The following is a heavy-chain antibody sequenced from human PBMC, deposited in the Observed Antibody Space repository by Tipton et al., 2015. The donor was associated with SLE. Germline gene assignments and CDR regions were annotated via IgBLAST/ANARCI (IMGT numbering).Heavy chain of an antibody. D-gene: IGHD6-13*01. V-gene: IGHV4-31*03. CDR2: IYYSGST. Sequence: TLSLTCTVSGDSINSDGYFWTWIRQPPGKGLEWIGYIYYSGSTYYNPSLQSRLTMSVDTSRNQFSLNLNSVIPADTAMYYCARTEGSQYASWYFDRWGRGTLVSVSS. J-gene: IGHJ4*02. CDR1: GDSINSDGYF. CDR3: ARTEGSQYASWYFDR.